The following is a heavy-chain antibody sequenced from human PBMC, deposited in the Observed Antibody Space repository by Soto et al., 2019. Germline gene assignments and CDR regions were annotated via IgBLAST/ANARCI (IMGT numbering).Heavy chain of an antibody. CDR1: GGFIDSHF. D-gene: IGHD3-16*02. V-gene: IGHV4-59*11. CDR3: AGTSLYHYPAMDV. J-gene: IGHJ6*02. CDR2: IFYYAST. Sequence: QVRLQESGPGLVKPSGTLSLTCTVSGGFIDSHFCSWARQPPGKGLEWIGYIFYYASTNYHPSLKSRVTISLNRTINQFSLSLDSVTAAETAVYFCAGTSLYHYPAMDVCGPGATVTVSS.